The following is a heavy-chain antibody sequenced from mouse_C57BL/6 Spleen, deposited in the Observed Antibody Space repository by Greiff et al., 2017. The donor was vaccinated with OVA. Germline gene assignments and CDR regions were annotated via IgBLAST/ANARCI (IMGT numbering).Heavy chain of an antibody. CDR3: ARLDSSVYPNYFDY. CDR1: GYTFTDYN. J-gene: IGHJ2*01. Sequence: VHVKQSGPELVKPGASVKIPCKASGYTFTDYNMDWVKQSHGKSLEWIGDINPNNGGTIYNQKFKGKATLTVDKSSSTAYMELRSLTSEDTAVYYCARLDSSVYPNYFDYWGQGTTLTVSS. D-gene: IGHD3-2*02. CDR2: INPNNGGT. V-gene: IGHV1-18*01.